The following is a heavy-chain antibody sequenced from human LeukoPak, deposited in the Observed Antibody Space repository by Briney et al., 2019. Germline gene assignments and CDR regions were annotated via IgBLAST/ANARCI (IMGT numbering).Heavy chain of an antibody. CDR1: GFTFSDYY. CDR2: IKQDGNEK. Sequence: GGSLRLSCAASGFTFSDYYMSWVRQAPGKGLEWVANIKQDGNEKYYADSVKGRFTISRDNGKNSLDLQMNSLRAEDTAVYYCARVGDYRSMDVWGKGTTVTISS. J-gene: IGHJ6*03. D-gene: IGHD4-17*01. CDR3: ARVGDYRSMDV. V-gene: IGHV3-7*01.